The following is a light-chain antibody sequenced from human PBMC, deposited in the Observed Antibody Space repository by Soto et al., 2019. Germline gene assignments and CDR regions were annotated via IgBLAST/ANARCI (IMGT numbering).Light chain of an antibody. CDR2: EGS. CDR3: CSYAGSSTTYV. CDR1: SSDVGSYNL. V-gene: IGLV2-23*01. J-gene: IGLJ1*01. Sequence: QSVLTQPASVSGSPGQSITISCTGTSSDVGSYNLGSLYQQHPGKAPKLMIYEGSKRPSAVSTRFSGSKSGNTTSLTISGLHAADEADYYCCSYAGSSTTYVFGTGTKVTVL.